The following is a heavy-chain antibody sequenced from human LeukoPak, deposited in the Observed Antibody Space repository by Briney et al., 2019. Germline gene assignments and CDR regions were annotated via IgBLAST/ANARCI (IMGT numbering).Heavy chain of an antibody. D-gene: IGHD2-2*02. CDR3: ARRGYQLLYGDY. J-gene: IGHJ4*02. CDR2: ISSSGSTI. V-gene: IGHV3-11*04. CDR1: GFTFSDYC. Sequence: GGSLRLSCAASGFTFSDYCMSWIRQAPGKGLEWVSYISSSGSTIHYADSVKVRFTISRDNAKNSLFLQMNSLRAEDTAVYYCARRGYQLLYGDYWGQGTLVTVSS.